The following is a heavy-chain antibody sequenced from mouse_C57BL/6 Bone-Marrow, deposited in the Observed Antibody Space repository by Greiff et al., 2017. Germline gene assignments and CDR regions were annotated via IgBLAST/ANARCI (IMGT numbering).Heavy chain of an antibody. D-gene: IGHD5-1*01. CDR3: AGEALPGLFDY. Sequence: EVMLVESEGGLVQPGSSMKLSCTASGFTFSDYYMAWVRQVPEKGLEWVANINYDGSSTYYLDSLKSRFIISRDNAKNILYLQMSGLKSEDTATXYCAGEALPGLFDYWGQGTTLTVSS. CDR2: INYDGSST. J-gene: IGHJ2*01. V-gene: IGHV5-16*01. CDR1: GFTFSDYY.